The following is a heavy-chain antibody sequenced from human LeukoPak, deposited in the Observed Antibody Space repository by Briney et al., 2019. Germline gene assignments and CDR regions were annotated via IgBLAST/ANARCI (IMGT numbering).Heavy chain of an antibody. Sequence: PGGSLRLSCAASGFTFSVFWMHWVRQAPGTGPVWVSRINPDGSTTSYADSVKGRFTISRDNAKNTLYLQISSLRAEDTAVYYCARDMWGTFEYWGQGTLVTVSS. CDR2: INPDGSTT. V-gene: IGHV3-74*01. D-gene: IGHD7-27*01. J-gene: IGHJ4*02. CDR3: ARDMWGTFEY. CDR1: GFTFSVFW.